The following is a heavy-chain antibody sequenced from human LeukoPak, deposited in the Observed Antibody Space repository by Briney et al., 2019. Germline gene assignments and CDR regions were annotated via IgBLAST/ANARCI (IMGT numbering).Heavy chain of an antibody. V-gene: IGHV1-69*05. D-gene: IGHD3-22*01. Sequence: SVKVSCKASGGTFSSYAISWVRQAPGQGLEWMGGIIPIFGTANYAQKFQGRVTITTDESTSTAYMELSSQRSEDTAVYYCARGSQDSSGYYYVGFDYWGQGTLVTVSS. CDR2: IIPIFGTA. J-gene: IGHJ4*02. CDR1: GGTFSSYA. CDR3: ARGSQDSSGYYYVGFDY.